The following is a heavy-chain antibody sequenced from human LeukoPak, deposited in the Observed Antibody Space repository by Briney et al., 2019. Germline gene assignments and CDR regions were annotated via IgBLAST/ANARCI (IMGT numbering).Heavy chain of an antibody. J-gene: IGHJ4*02. Sequence: GGSLRLSCAASGFTFSSYAMSWVRQAPGKGLEWVSAISGSGGSTYYADSVKGRFTISRDNSKNTLYLQMNSLRAEDTAVYYCAKDQEFSDYDFWSGYGNFDYWGQGTLVTVSS. CDR2: ISGSGGST. V-gene: IGHV3-23*01. CDR1: GFTFSSYA. CDR3: AKDQEFSDYDFWSGYGNFDY. D-gene: IGHD3-3*01.